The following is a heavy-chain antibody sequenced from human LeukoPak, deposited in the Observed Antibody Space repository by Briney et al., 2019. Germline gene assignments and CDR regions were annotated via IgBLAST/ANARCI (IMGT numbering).Heavy chain of an antibody. D-gene: IGHD3-22*01. V-gene: IGHV4-31*03. CDR3: ARDGDSSGYYHFDY. Sequence: KASETLSLTCTVSGGSISSGAYYWNWIRQHPGKGLEWIGYIYYSGSTYYNPSLKSRLTISVDTSKNQFSLILSSVTAADTAVYYCARDGDSSGYYHFDYWGQGTLVTVSS. J-gene: IGHJ4*02. CDR2: IYYSGST. CDR1: GGSISSGAYY.